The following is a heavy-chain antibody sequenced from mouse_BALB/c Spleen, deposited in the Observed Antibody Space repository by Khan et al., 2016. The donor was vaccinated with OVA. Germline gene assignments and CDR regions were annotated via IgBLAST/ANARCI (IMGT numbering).Heavy chain of an antibody. CDR2: IYPGNVNT. V-gene: IGHV1S56*01. J-gene: IGHJ4*01. CDR3: ARGDDYGQYAIDY. CDR1: GATFTGYY. Sequence: QVRLQQSGPELVKPGASVRLSCKASGATFTGYYVHWVIQRPGQGLEWIGWIYPGNVNTKYNEKFRGKATLTADNSSSTLYMQFSRLTSEDSAVYLYARGDDYGQYAIDYWGQGTSVTVSA. D-gene: IGHD1-1*01.